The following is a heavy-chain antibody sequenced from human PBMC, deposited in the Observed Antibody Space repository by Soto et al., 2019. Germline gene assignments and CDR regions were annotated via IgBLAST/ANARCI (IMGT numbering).Heavy chain of an antibody. CDR3: AHKGSGSRAMDY. D-gene: IGHD3-10*01. V-gene: IGHV2-5*02. CDR1: GFSLSTSGVG. J-gene: IGHJ4*02. CDR2: IYWAASK. Sequence: QITLKESGPTLVKPTQTLTLTCTFSGFSLSTSGVGVGWIRQPPGKALEWLAVIYWAASKTYSPSLKSRLTITKDTSRDQVVLTMTNMAPVDTATYVCAHKGSGSRAMDYWGQGALVTVSS.